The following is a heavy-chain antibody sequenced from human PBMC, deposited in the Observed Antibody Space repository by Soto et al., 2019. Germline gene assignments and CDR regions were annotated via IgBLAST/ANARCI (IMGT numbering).Heavy chain of an antibody. CDR2: ISGSGGST. CDR3: ARDARQPYYFDY. Sequence: GGSLRLSCAASGFTFSSYAMSWVRQAPGKGLEWVSAISGSGGSTYYADSVKGRFTISRDNAKNSLYLQMNSLRAEDTAVYYCARDARQPYYFDYWGQGTLVTVSS. J-gene: IGHJ4*02. CDR1: GFTFSSYA. D-gene: IGHD6-13*01. V-gene: IGHV3-23*01.